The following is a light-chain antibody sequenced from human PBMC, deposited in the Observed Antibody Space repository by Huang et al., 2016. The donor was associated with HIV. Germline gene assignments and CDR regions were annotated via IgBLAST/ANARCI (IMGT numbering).Light chain of an antibody. CDR1: HSLYDRRDGKAY. CDR2: DSS. V-gene: IGKV2-29*03. CDR3: AQALHFPIT. J-gene: IGKJ4*01. Sequence: DVVLTQTPLTLSLAPGQSASMSCKSSHSLYDRRDGKAYLLWYLQRPGQSPLLLILDSSRRLSGVSNRFTASGSETDFTLKISRLETEDLGLYYCAQALHFPITFGGGTNV.